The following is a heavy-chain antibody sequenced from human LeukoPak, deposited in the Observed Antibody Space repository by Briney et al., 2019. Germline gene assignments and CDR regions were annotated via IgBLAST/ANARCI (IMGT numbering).Heavy chain of an antibody. Sequence: PGRSLRLSCAASGFTFSNYGMHWVRQAPGKGLEWVAVISYDGSNKYYADSVKGRFTISRDNSENTLYLQMNSLRAEDTAVYYCAKTRSSWYDFEADYWGQGTLVTVSS. V-gene: IGHV3-30*18. CDR1: GFTFSNYG. CDR3: AKTRSSWYDFEADY. CDR2: ISYDGSNK. D-gene: IGHD6-13*01. J-gene: IGHJ4*02.